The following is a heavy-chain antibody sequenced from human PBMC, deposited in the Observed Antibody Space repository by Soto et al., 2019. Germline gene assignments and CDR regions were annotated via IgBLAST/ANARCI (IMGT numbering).Heavy chain of an antibody. D-gene: IGHD1-1*01. V-gene: IGHV3-23*01. J-gene: IGHJ4*02. CDR2: ISGSGGTA. CDR1: GFTFSSYA. Sequence: EVQLLESGGGSLQPGGSPRLSRAASGFTFSSYAMHWVRRPPGRGLEWVSSISGSGGTAYYADSVKGRFSISRDSRVNTLYLQMNSLRAEDTAVYFCAKGRGQSWKFDYWGQGTLVTVSP. CDR3: AKGRGQSWKFDY.